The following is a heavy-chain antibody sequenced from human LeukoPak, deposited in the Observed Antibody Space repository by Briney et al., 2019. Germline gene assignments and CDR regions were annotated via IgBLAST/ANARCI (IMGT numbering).Heavy chain of an antibody. D-gene: IGHD3-10*01. Sequence: SETLSLTCTVSGGSISSSSYYWGWIRQPPGKGLEWIGSIYYSGSTYYNPSLKSRVTISVDTSKNQFSLKLSSVTAADTAVYYCASYYYGSGSYIPYYYYYYMDVWGKGTTVTVSS. V-gene: IGHV4-39*07. CDR2: IYYSGST. CDR1: GGSISSSSYY. CDR3: ASYYYGSGSYIPYYYYYYMDV. J-gene: IGHJ6*03.